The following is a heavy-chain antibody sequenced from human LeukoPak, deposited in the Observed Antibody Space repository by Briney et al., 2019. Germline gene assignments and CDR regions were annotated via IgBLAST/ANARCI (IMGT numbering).Heavy chain of an antibody. CDR2: IYYSGST. Sequence: KPSETLSLTCTVSGGSISSGTYYWGWIRQPPGKGLEWIGSIYYSGSTYYNPSLKSRVTMSLDTSKNQFSLTLSSVTAADTAVYYCVRQSEVGATDPWGQGTLVTVSS. CDR3: VRQSEVGATDP. D-gene: IGHD1-26*01. V-gene: IGHV4-39*01. CDR1: GGSISSGTYY. J-gene: IGHJ5*02.